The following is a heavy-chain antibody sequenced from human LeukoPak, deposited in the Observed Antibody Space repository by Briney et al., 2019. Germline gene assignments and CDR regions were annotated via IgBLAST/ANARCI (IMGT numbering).Heavy chain of an antibody. CDR2: IYYSGST. V-gene: IGHV4-39*07. Sequence: SETLSLTCTVSGGSISSSSYYWGWIRQPPGKGLEWIGSIYYSGSTYYNPSLKSRVTISVDKSKNQFSLKLRSVTAADTAVYYCARKALRAYYDPWGYWGQGTLVTVSS. CDR3: ARKALRAYYDPWGY. J-gene: IGHJ4*02. CDR1: GGSISSSSYY. D-gene: IGHD3-3*01.